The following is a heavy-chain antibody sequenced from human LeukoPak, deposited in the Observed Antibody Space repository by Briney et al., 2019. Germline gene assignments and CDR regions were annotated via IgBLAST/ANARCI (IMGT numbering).Heavy chain of an antibody. CDR2: IYYSGST. CDR3: ARVGTGRGVDY. Sequence: PSETLSLTCTVSGGSISSHYWSWIRQPPGKGLEWIGDIYYSGSTNYNPSLKSRVTISVDTTKNQFSLKLSSVTAADTAVYYCARVGTGRGVDYWGQGTLVTVSS. D-gene: IGHD1-1*01. V-gene: IGHV4-59*11. J-gene: IGHJ4*02. CDR1: GGSISSHY.